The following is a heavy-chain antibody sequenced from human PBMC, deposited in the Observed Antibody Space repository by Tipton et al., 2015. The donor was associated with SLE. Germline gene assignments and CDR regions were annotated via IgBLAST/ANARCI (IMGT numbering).Heavy chain of an antibody. D-gene: IGHD3-10*01. CDR3: ARDQEFGETH. V-gene: IGHV4-34*01. J-gene: IGHJ4*02. Sequence: TLSLTCAVYGGPFSGYYWSWIRQPPGKGLEWIGEINHSGSPNYNPSLKSRVTISVDTSKNQFSLKLSPVTAADTAVYYCARDQEFGETHWGQGTLVTVSS. CDR2: INHSGSP. CDR1: GGPFSGYY.